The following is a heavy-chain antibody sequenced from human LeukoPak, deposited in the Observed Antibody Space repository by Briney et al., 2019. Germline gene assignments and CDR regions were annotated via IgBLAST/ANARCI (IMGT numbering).Heavy chain of an antibody. CDR2: INHSGST. J-gene: IGHJ5*02. D-gene: IGHD2-15*01. CDR1: GGSFSGYY. Sequence: SETLSLTCAVYGGSFSGYYWSWIRQPPGKGLEWIGEINHSGSTNYNPSLKSRVTISVDTSKNQFSLKLSSVTAADTAVYYCARMICSGGSCLNWFDPWGQGTLVTVSS. CDR3: ARMICSGGSCLNWFDP. V-gene: IGHV4-34*01.